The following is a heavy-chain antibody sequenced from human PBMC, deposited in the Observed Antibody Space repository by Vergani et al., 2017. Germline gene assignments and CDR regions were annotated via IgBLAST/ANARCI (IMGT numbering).Heavy chain of an antibody. CDR1: GFTFSSYW. D-gene: IGHD2-15*01. CDR3: ARDVRSSRHWFDP. Sequence: EVQLLESGGGVVQPGRSLRLSCAASGFTFSSYWMHWVRQAPGKGLVWVSRITSDGSNTSYADSVKGRFTISRDNAKNSLYLQMSSLRAEDTAVYYCARDVRSSRHWFDPWGQGTLVTVSS. V-gene: IGHV3-74*01. J-gene: IGHJ5*02. CDR2: ITSDGSNT.